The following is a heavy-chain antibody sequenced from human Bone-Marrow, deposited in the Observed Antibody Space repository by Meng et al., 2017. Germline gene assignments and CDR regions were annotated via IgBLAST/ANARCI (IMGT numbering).Heavy chain of an antibody. J-gene: IGHJ4*02. CDR2: IKSNSDGGAT. CDR1: GFSFTDAW. D-gene: IGHD6-13*01. CDR3: ATGAAAADH. V-gene: IGHV3-15*01. Sequence: EGRLGGAGGGLVKPGGSLRLSCVASGFSFTDAWMSWVRQAPGKGLEWVGRIKSNSDGGATDYAAPVKGRFTISRDDSKNTLYLQMNSLITEDTAVYFCATGAAAADHWGQGTLVTVSS.